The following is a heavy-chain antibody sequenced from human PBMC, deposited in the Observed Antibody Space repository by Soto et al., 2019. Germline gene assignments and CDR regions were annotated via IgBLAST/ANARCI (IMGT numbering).Heavy chain of an antibody. J-gene: IGHJ4*02. D-gene: IGHD3-10*01. V-gene: IGHV1-69*02. CDR1: GDTFSFYS. CDR2: INPILRMS. CDR3: ASSYGSGYRAFDY. Sequence: QVKLVQSGAEVKKPGSSVKVSCKASGDTFSFYSINWVRQAPGLGLEWMGRINPILRMSNYAQRFQGRVTMTADKSTSTAYMELSSLRSEDTAMYYCASSYGSGYRAFDYWGQGALVTVSS.